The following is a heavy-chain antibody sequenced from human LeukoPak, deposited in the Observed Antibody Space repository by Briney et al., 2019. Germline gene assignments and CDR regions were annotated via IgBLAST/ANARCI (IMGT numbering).Heavy chain of an antibody. J-gene: IGHJ6*03. CDR1: GFTFSSFS. CDR2: ISTSSIYI. Sequence: GGSLRLSCAASGFTFSSFSMSWVRQAPGKGLEWVSSISTSSIYIYYGDSVKGRFTISRDNAKKSLYLQMNSLRVEDTALYYCARGQVEGSGWPGDYYYYYYMDVWGKGTTVTVSS. D-gene: IGHD6-19*01. V-gene: IGHV3-21*04. CDR3: ARGQVEGSGWPGDYYYYYYMDV.